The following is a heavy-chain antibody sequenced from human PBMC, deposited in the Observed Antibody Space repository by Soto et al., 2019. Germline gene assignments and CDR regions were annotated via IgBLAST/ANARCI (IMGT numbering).Heavy chain of an antibody. Sequence: QVQLVQSGAEVKKPGSSVKVSCKASGGTFSSYAISWVRQAPGQGLEWIGGIIPIFGTANYAQKFQGRVTITAEESTRTAYMELSSLRSEDTAVYDCARGAIGYCISTSCHHTWFDPWGQGTLVTVSS. J-gene: IGHJ5*02. CDR3: ARGAIGYCISTSCHHTWFDP. CDR1: GGTFSSYA. CDR2: IIPIFGTA. V-gene: IGHV1-69*12. D-gene: IGHD2-2*01.